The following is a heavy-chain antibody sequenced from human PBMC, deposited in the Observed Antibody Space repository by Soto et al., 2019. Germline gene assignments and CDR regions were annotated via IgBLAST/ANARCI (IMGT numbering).Heavy chain of an antibody. CDR3: AREGVYSSSSLIY. J-gene: IGHJ4*02. Sequence: PSETLSLTCTVSGGSISSGDYYWSWIRQPPGKGLEWIGYIYYSGSTYYNPSLKSRVTISVDTSKNQFSLKLSSVTAADTAVYYCAREGVYSSSSLIYWGQGTLVTVSS. CDR2: IYYSGST. D-gene: IGHD6-6*01. CDR1: GGSISSGDYY. V-gene: IGHV4-30-4*01.